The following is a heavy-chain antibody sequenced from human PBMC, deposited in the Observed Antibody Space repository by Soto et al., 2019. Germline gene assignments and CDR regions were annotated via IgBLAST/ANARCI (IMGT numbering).Heavy chain of an antibody. CDR3: ASLMVYATFDY. D-gene: IGHD2-8*01. Sequence: QLXLXXXXXGLVKPSETLSLTCTVSGGSISSSSYYWGWIRQPPGKGLEWIGSIYYSGSTYYNPSLKSRVTISVDTSKNQFTLKLSSVTAADTAVYYCASLMVYATFDYWGQGTLVTVSS. CDR2: IYYSGST. V-gene: IGHV4-39*01. CDR1: GGSISSSSYY. J-gene: IGHJ4*02.